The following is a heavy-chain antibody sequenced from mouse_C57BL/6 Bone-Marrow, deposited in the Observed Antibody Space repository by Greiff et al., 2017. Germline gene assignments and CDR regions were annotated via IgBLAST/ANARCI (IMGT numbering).Heavy chain of an antibody. CDR2: ISSGGDYI. D-gene: IGHD1-1*01. CDR3: TRDITTVRSGDWYFDV. CDR1: GFTFSSYA. Sequence: EVMLVESGEGLVKPGGSLKLSCEASGFTFSSYAMSWVRQTPEKRLEWVAYISSGGDYIYYADTVKGRFTISRDNARNTLYLQMSSLKSEDTAMYYCTRDITTVRSGDWYFDVWGTGTTVTVSS. J-gene: IGHJ1*03. V-gene: IGHV5-9-1*02.